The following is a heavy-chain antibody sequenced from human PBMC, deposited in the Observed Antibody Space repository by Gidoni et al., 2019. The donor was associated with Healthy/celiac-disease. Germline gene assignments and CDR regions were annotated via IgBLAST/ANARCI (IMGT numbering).Heavy chain of an antibody. CDR3: AREIAGTPRYYYMDV. Sequence: QVPLVVSGGGVVQPARSLRLSCAASGLNFISDAMHWFRQAPSKGLEWVAVISYDRSNKYDADAVKGRFTISRDNSKNTLYLQMNSLRAEDTAVYYCAREIAGTPRYYYMDVWGKGTTVTVSS. J-gene: IGHJ6*03. V-gene: IGHV3-30-3*01. CDR2: ISYDRSNK. D-gene: IGHD6-13*01. CDR1: GLNFISDA.